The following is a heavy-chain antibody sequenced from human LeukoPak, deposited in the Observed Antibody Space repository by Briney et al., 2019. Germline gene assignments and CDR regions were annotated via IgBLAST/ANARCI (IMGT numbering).Heavy chain of an antibody. J-gene: IGHJ4*02. CDR2: ISYDGSGE. CDR1: GFIFSSFS. Sequence: GGSLRLSCAASGFIFSSFSVNWVRQAPGKGLEWVGVISYDGSGEYYTDSVKGRFTISRDNSKNTVYLQMNSLRADDTAVYYCARDFTPEWFDIHWGQGTLVTVS. CDR3: ARDFTPEWFDIH. V-gene: IGHV3-30*03. D-gene: IGHD3-3*01.